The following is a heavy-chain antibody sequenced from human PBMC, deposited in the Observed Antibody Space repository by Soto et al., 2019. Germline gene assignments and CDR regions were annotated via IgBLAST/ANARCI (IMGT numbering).Heavy chain of an antibody. Sequence: QVQLVESGGGVVQPGRSLRLSCAASGFTFSNYGMHWVRQAPGKGLEWVAVMSHDGSNKYYVDSVKGRFTISRDNSKNTLYLQMNSLSTEDTAVYYCAKRGALHDFDYWGQGTLVIVSS. CDR1: GFTFSNYG. J-gene: IGHJ4*02. CDR2: MSHDGSNK. V-gene: IGHV3-30*18. CDR3: AKRGALHDFDY.